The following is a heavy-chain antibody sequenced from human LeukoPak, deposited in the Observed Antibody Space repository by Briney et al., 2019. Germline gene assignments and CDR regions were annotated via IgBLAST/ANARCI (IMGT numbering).Heavy chain of an antibody. J-gene: IGHJ4*02. Sequence: GGSLRLSCAASGFPFSDYVMHWVRQAPGKGLEWVSVIRYDGNNKYYADSVKGRFTISRDNAKNSLYLQMNSLRAEDTALYYCAKDISGSYPYYFDYWGQGTLVTVSS. D-gene: IGHD1-26*01. CDR1: GFPFSDYV. V-gene: IGHV3-30*02. CDR2: IRYDGNNK. CDR3: AKDISGSYPYYFDY.